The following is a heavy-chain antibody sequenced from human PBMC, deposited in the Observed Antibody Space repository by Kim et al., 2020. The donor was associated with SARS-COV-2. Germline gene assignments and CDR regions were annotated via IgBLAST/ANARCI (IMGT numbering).Heavy chain of an antibody. Sequence: GGSLRLSCAASGFTFSSYGMHWVRQAPGKGLEWVAVISYDGSNKYYADSVKGRFTISRDNSKNTLYLQMNSLRAEDTAVYYCAKAHYYGSGSYYLDYWGQGTLVTVSS. CDR3: AKAHYYGSGSYYLDY. CDR1: GFTFSSYG. V-gene: IGHV3-30*18. J-gene: IGHJ4*02. D-gene: IGHD3-10*01. CDR2: ISYDGSNK.